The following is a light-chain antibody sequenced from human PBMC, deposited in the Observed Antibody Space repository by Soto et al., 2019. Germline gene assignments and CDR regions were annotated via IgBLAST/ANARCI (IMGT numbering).Light chain of an antibody. J-gene: IGKJ2*01. CDR2: GIS. CDR3: QQYSSLPHT. V-gene: IGKV3-20*01. Sequence: DSVLTQSPGTLSLSPGERATLSCRASQSVTNRYFAWYQQRPGQATRLLIYGISNRATGIPDRFSGSGSGTDFTLTISRLEPEEFVVYYCQQYSSLPHTFGQGTKLEVK. CDR1: QSVTNRY.